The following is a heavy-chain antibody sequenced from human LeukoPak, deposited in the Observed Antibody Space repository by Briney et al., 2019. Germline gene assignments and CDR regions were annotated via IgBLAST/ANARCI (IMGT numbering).Heavy chain of an antibody. D-gene: IGHD6-19*01. CDR3: ARVSSSGLLWYYYYGMDV. CDR1: GFTFSSYW. CDR2: IKQDGSEK. Sequence: PGGSLRLSCAASGFTFSSYWMSWVRQAPGKGLEWVANIKQDGSEKYYVDSVKGRFTISRDNAKNSLYLQMNSLRAEDTVVYYCARVSSSGLLWYYYYGMDVWGQGTTVTVSS. J-gene: IGHJ6*02. V-gene: IGHV3-7*01.